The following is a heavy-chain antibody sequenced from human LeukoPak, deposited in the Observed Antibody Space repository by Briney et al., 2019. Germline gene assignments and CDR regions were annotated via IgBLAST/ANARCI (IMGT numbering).Heavy chain of an antibody. Sequence: GGSLRLSCAASGFTFSSYGMPWVRQAPGKGLEWVAVIWYDGSNKYYADSVKGRFTISRDNSKNTLYLQMNSLRAEDTAVYYCARGRDILTGYYKGNWFDLWGQGTLVTVSS. CDR1: GFTFSSYG. CDR3: ARGRDILTGYYKGNWFDL. CDR2: IWYDGSNK. V-gene: IGHV3-33*01. D-gene: IGHD3-9*01. J-gene: IGHJ5*02.